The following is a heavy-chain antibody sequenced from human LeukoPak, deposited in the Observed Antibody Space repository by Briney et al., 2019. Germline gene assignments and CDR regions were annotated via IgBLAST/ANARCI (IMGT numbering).Heavy chain of an antibody. CDR1: GGSISSYY. CDR3: ARQPAATAAFDI. J-gene: IGHJ3*02. D-gene: IGHD5-18*01. CDR2: VHNNGET. Sequence: SETLSLTCTVSGGSISSYYWSWIRQPPGKGLEWIAHVHNNGETKHNPSLKSRDTISVDTPNNQISLRLSSVTAADTAMYYRARQPAATAAFDIWGLGTMVTVSS. V-gene: IGHV4-59*08.